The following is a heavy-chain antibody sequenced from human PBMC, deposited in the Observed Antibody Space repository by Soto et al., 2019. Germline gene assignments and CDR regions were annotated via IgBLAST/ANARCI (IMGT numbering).Heavy chain of an antibody. CDR1: GGSFSGYY. Sequence: ETLSLTCAVYGGSFSGYYWSWIRQPPGKGLEWIGEINHSGSTNYNPSLKSRVTISVDTSKNQFSLKLSSVTAADTAVYYCARGLGRSSGWYGRGFGMDVWGQGTTVTVSS. J-gene: IGHJ6*02. V-gene: IGHV4-34*01. CDR3: ARGLGRSSGWYGRGFGMDV. CDR2: INHSGST. D-gene: IGHD6-19*01.